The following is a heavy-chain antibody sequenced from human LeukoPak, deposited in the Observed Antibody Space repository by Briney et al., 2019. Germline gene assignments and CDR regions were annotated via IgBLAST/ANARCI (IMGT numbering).Heavy chain of an antibody. Sequence: GSLRLSCAASGFTFSSYAMSWVRQAPGKGLEWVSGIIDNGYITYYANSVRGRFTISRDNSKNTLFLQMNSLRAEDTAVYYCAKLGGQEVHNYYVAAWGKGTTVAVSS. CDR3: AKLGGQEVHNYYVAA. D-gene: IGHD3-16*01. CDR2: IIDNGYIT. V-gene: IGHV3-23*01. CDR1: GFTFSSYA. J-gene: IGHJ6*03.